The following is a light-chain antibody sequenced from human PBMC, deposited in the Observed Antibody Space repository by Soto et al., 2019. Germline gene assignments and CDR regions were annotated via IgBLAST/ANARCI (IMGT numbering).Light chain of an antibody. CDR3: SSYTSSSTEV. J-gene: IGLJ2*01. Sequence: QSALTQAASVSGSPGQSITISCTGTSRDVGGSNSVSWYQQHPGKAPKLLIYYVSNRPSGVSNRFSGSKSDTTAFLTISGLQAEDEADYYCSSYTSSSTEVFGGGTKVTFL. V-gene: IGLV2-14*01. CDR2: YVS. CDR1: SRDVGGSNS.